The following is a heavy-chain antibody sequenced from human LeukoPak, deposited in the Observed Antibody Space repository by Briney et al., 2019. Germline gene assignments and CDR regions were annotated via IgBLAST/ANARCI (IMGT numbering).Heavy chain of an antibody. V-gene: IGHV3-30*02. CDR1: GFRFSDDQ. Sequence: PGKSLRLSCAASGFRFSDDQMHWVRQAPGKGLEWLAFIRCGGGIKYSRDSVKGRFTIYRDNSKNTLYLEMDSPTPDDTAVYYCAKGGRNYDSSAYNDATWGQGTLVTVSS. J-gene: IGHJ5*02. CDR3: AKGGRNYDSSAYNDAT. D-gene: IGHD3-22*01. CDR2: IRCGGGIK.